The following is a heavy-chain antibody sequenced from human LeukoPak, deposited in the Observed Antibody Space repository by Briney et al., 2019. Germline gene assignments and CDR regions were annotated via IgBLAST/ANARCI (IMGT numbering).Heavy chain of an antibody. V-gene: IGHV3-53*01. J-gene: IGHJ4*02. CDR2: IYSGGST. CDR1: GFTVSSNY. CDR3: ARHNDFWSGYDY. D-gene: IGHD3-3*01. Sequence: PGGSLRLSCAASGFTVSSNYMSWVRQAPGKGLEWVSVIYSGGSTYYADSVKGRFTISRDNSKNTLYLQMNSLRDEDTAVYYCARHNDFWSGYDYWGQGTLVTVSS.